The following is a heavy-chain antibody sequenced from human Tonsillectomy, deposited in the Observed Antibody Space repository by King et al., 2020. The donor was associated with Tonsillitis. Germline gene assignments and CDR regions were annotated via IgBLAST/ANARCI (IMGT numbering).Heavy chain of an antibody. D-gene: IGHD6-25*01. CDR2: IIPVLGTA. CDR3: TRVRFVSSGPGRYYYYYGMDV. Sequence: QLVQSGGEVKKPGSPVKVSCKASGGTFSSYGISWVRQAPGQGLEWMGGIIPVLGTANYAQKFQGRVTISADESTRTAYMELSSLRSEDTAVYYCTRVRFVSSGPGRYYYYYGMDVWGQGTTVTVSS. CDR1: GGTFSSYG. J-gene: IGHJ6*02. V-gene: IGHV1-69*12.